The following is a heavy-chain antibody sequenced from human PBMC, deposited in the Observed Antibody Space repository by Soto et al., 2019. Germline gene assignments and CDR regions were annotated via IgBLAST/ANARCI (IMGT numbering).Heavy chain of an antibody. D-gene: IGHD1-7*01. J-gene: IGHJ6*04. CDR2: INPNSGGT. CDR3: ARKLELRGSYYYYYDMDV. Sequence: ASVKVSCKASGYTFTDYYMHWVRQAPGQGLEWMGWINPNSGGTNYAQKFQGRVTMTRDTSISTAYMELSRLRSEDTAVYYCARKLELRGSYYYYYDMDVWGKGTTVTVSS. CDR1: GYTFTDYY. V-gene: IGHV1-2*02.